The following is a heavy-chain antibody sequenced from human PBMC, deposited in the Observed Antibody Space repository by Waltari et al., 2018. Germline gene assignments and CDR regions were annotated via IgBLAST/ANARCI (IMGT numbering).Heavy chain of an antibody. J-gene: IGHJ5*02. CDR1: GGTFNNHV. CDR3: ASGHSYISNSRHYGPFDL. Sequence: QVHLLQSGPEVRKPGSSVKVSCQASGGTFNNHVFNWVRQAPGPGLEWMGRIIPILGQTTYSQRCQGRVTMTADKSTKTTYMGLASLRSEDTALYYCASGHSYISNSRHYGPFDLWGQGTLITVSS. CDR2: IIPILGQT. V-gene: IGHV1-69*02. D-gene: IGHD3-16*01.